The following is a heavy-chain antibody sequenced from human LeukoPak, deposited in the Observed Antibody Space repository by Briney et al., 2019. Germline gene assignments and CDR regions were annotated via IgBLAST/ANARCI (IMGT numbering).Heavy chain of an antibody. V-gene: IGHV1-69*04. CDR1: GGTFSSYA. CDR3: ARGLRITMVRGGTTNYYYGMDV. Sequence: SVRVSCKASGGTFSSYAISWVRQAPGQGLEWMGRIIPIIGIENYAQKFQGRVSITADSFTSTAYMELSSLRSEDTAVYYCARGLRITMVRGGTTNYYYGMDVWGQGTTVTVSS. CDR2: IIPIIGIE. D-gene: IGHD3-10*01. J-gene: IGHJ6*02.